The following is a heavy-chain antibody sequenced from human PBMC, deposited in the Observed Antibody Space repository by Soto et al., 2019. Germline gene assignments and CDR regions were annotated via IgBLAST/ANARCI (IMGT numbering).Heavy chain of an antibody. CDR3: ARGFGIAARLYYYYYFMDV. V-gene: IGHV4-34*01. CDR2: INHSGST. CDR1: GGSFSGYY. Sequence: SETLSLTCAVYGGSFSGYYWSWIRQPPGKGLEWIGEINHSGSTNYNPSLKSRVTISVDTSKNQFSLKLSSVTAADTAVYYCARGFGIAARLYYYYYFMDVCGKGSSVTVSS. D-gene: IGHD6-6*01. J-gene: IGHJ6*03.